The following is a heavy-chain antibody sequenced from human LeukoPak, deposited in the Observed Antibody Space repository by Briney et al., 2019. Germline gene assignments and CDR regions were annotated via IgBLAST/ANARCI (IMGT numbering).Heavy chain of an antibody. CDR2: VYYSGST. CDR3: ARAGLAVAGTNYYYYGMDV. J-gene: IGHJ6*02. Sequence: SETLSLTCTVSGGSISRYYWSWIRQPPGKGLEWVGYVYYSGSTSYNPSLKSRITISVDTSKNQFSLKLSSVTAADTAVYYCARAGLAVAGTNYYYYGMDVWGRGTTVTVSS. V-gene: IGHV4-59*01. CDR1: GGSISRYY. D-gene: IGHD6-19*01.